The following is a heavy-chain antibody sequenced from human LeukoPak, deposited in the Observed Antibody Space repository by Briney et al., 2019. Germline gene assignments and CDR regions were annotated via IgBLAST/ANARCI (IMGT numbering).Heavy chain of an antibody. J-gene: IGHJ4*02. CDR3: ARSPPYGDYVGYFEY. CDR1: GSTFSSYW. V-gene: IGHV3-74*01. D-gene: IGHD4-17*01. CDR2: IKGDERST. Sequence: GGSLRLSCAASGSTFSSYWLHWVRQAPGKGLVWVSRIKGDERSTNYADSVKGRFTISRDNAKNTVYLEMNSLRAEDTAVYYCARSPPYGDYVGYFEYWGQGTLVTVSS.